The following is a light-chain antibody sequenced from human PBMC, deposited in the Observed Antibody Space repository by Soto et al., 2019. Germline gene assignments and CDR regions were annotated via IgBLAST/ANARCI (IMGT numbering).Light chain of an antibody. CDR1: FSDVGGYDY. CDR2: EVT. V-gene: IGLV2-14*01. Sequence: QSALTQPASVSGSPGQSIAISCTGTFSDVGGYDYVSWYQQHPDKAPKLMIYEVTKRPSGVSNRFSGSKSGNTASLTISGLLPEDEADYYCSSHTSGSTRVFGSGTKVTVL. CDR3: SSHTSGSTRV. J-gene: IGLJ1*01.